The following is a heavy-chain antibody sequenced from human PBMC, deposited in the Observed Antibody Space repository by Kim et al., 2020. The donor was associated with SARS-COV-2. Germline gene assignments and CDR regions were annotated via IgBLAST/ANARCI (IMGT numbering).Heavy chain of an antibody. CDR1: GFTFSSYG. CDR3: ARERYCSSTSCPWTLPTAPYYYYGMDV. Sequence: GGSLRLSCAASGFTFSSYGMHWVRQAPGKGLEWVAVISYDGSNKYYADSVKGRFTISRDNSKNTLYLQMNSLRAEDTAVYYCARERYCSSTSCPWTLPTAPYYYYGMDVWGQGTTVTVSS. D-gene: IGHD2-2*01. CDR2: ISYDGSNK. V-gene: IGHV3-33*05. J-gene: IGHJ6*02.